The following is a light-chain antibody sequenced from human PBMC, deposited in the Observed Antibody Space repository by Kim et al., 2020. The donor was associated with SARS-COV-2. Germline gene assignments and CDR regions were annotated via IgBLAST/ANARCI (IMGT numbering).Light chain of an antibody. CDR2: DVT. Sequence: GQSITIPCTGTSSDVGAYNYVSWYQQHPGKAPKLIIFDVTNRPSGVSYRFSGSKSGNTASLTISGLQAEDEADYYCSSYTSSSTVVFGGGTQLTVL. CDR1: SSDVGAYNY. J-gene: IGLJ2*01. CDR3: SSYTSSSTVV. V-gene: IGLV2-14*03.